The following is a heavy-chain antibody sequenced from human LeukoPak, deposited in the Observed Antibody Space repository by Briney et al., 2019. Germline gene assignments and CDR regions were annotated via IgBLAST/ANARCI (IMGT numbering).Heavy chain of an antibody. CDR2: ISGSGGST. Sequence: GGSLRLSCAASGFTFNKYAMSWVRQAPGKGLEWVSTISGSGGSTYYADSVKGRFTISRDNSKNTLYLQMNSLRAEDTAVYYCAKDQAIAAAGTDRYFDYWGQGTLVTVSS. CDR3: AKDQAIAAAGTDRYFDY. CDR1: GFTFNKYA. V-gene: IGHV3-23*01. J-gene: IGHJ4*02. D-gene: IGHD6-13*01.